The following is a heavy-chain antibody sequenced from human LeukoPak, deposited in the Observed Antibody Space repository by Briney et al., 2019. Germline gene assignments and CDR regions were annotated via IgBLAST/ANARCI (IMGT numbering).Heavy chain of an antibody. J-gene: IGHJ6*03. D-gene: IGHD1-26*01. CDR1: GFTFDDYG. CDR2: ISGSGGRT. V-gene: IGHV3-23*01. CDR3: ARDPYSGAYGNTYYYYMDV. Sequence: PGGSLRLSCAAPGFTFDDYGMSWVRQAPGKGLEWVSAISGSGGRTYYADSVKGRFTISRDNSKNTLYLQMNSLTAEDTAVYYCARDPYSGAYGNTYYYYMDVWGKGTTVTISS.